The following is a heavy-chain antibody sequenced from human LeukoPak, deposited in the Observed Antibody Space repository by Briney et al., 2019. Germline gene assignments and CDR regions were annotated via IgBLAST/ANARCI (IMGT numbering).Heavy chain of an antibody. D-gene: IGHD1-26*01. Sequence: PGGSLRLSCAASGFTFSNAWMSWVRQAPGKGLEWVGRIKSKTDGGTTDYAAPVKGRFTISRDDSKNTLYLQMNSLKTEDAAVYYCARLPARPGIVTFDWFDPWGQGTLVTVSS. CDR2: IKSKTDGGTT. CDR3: ARLPARPGIVTFDWFDP. CDR1: GFTFSNAW. V-gene: IGHV3-15*01. J-gene: IGHJ5*02.